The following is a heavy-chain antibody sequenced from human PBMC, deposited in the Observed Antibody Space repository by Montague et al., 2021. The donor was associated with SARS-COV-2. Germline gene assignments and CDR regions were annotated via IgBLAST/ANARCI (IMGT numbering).Heavy chain of an antibody. CDR3: ARVDSSGPGEY. Sequence: SETLSLTCTVSGGSLNNYFWSWIRQPPGKGLEWVGYISDSGSTKSNPSLQRRVTISVDTARNQFSLKLLSVTAADTAFYYCARVDSSGPGEYWGQGILVSVSS. CDR2: ISDSGST. J-gene: IGHJ4*02. V-gene: IGHV4-59*08. CDR1: GGSLNNYF. D-gene: IGHD3-22*01.